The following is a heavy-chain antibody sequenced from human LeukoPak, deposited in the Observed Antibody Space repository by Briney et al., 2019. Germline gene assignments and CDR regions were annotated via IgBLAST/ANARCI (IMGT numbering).Heavy chain of an antibody. CDR1: GFTFSSYA. CDR2: ISSNGGST. V-gene: IGHV3-64*01. J-gene: IGHJ3*02. D-gene: IGHD3-22*01. Sequence: PGESLRLSCAASGFTFSSYAMHWVRQAPGKGLEYVAAISSNGGSTYYANSVKGRFTISRDNSKNTLYLQMGSLRAEDMAVYYCARGPPGWLLLNAFDIWGQGTMVTVSS. CDR3: ARGPPGWLLLNAFDI.